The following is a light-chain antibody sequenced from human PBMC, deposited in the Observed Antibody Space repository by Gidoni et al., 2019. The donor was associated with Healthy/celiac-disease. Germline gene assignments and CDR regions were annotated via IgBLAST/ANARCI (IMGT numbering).Light chain of an antibody. V-gene: IGKV1-33*01. CDR1: QDISNY. CDR3: QQYDNPPH. J-gene: IGKJ4*01. Sequence: DIQMTPSPSSLSASVGDRVTITCQASQDISNYLNWYQQKPGKAPKLLIYEASNWETGVPSRFSGSGSGTDFTFTISSLQPEDIATYYCQQYDNPPHFXGXTKVEIK. CDR2: EAS.